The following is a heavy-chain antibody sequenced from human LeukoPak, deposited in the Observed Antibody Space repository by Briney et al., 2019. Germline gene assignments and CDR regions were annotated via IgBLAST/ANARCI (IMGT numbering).Heavy chain of an antibody. CDR2: INQSGRT. V-gene: IGHV4-34*01. J-gene: IGHJ4*02. CDR3: ARGRTYYYDTSDYVPYYFDY. Sequence: SETLSLTCGVYEVSFSAYYWSWIGQPPGKGVEWIGEINQSGRTNYNPSPKSRVTISGDTSKNQFSLKLTSATAADTAVYYCARGRTYYYDTSDYVPYYFDYWGQGTLVTVSS. D-gene: IGHD3-22*01. CDR1: EVSFSAYY.